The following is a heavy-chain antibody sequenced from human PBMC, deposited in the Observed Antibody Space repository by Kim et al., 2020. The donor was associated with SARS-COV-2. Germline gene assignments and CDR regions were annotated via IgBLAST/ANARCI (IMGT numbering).Heavy chain of an antibody. Sequence: GGSLRLSCAASGFTFSSYGMHWVRQAPGKGLEWVAVISYDGSNKYYADSVKGRFTISRDNSKNTLYLQMNSLRAEDTAVYYCAKEGDYYDSSGYHAEYFQHWGQGTLVTVSS. V-gene: IGHV3-30*18. CDR1: GFTFSSYG. J-gene: IGHJ1*01. CDR2: ISYDGSNK. CDR3: AKEGDYYDSSGYHAEYFQH. D-gene: IGHD3-22*01.